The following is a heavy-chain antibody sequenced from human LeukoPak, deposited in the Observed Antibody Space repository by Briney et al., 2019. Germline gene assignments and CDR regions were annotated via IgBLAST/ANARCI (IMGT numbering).Heavy chain of an antibody. V-gene: IGHV3-30*03. D-gene: IGHD3-10*01. CDR1: GFTFSSYG. CDR2: ISYDGSNK. CDR3: VFEGRADAFDI. Sequence: GRSLRLSCAASGFTFSSYGMHWVRQAPGKGLEWVAVISYDGSNKYYADSVKGRFTISRDNSKNTLYLQMNSLRAGDTAVYYCVFEGRADAFDIWGQGTMVTVSS. J-gene: IGHJ3*02.